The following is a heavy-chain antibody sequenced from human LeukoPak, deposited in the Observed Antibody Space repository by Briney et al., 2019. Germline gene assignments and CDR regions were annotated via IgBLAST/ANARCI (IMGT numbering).Heavy chain of an antibody. CDR2: IYYNGDT. Sequence: SETLSLTCTVSGGSVSNSLYYWSWSRQPPGKGLEWIGYIYYNGDTNYNPSLKSRVIISIDTSSNQFSLRLNSMTAADTAVYYCARVLRAASWRSYDYWGQGSLATVSS. D-gene: IGHD5-18*01. V-gene: IGHV4-61*01. J-gene: IGHJ4*02. CDR3: ARVLRAASWRSYDY. CDR1: GGSVSNSLYY.